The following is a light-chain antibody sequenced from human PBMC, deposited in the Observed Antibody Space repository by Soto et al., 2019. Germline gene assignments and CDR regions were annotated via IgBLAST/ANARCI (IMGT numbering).Light chain of an antibody. CDR3: MQATHWPWT. CDR2: LGS. V-gene: IGKV2-28*01. Sequence: IVMTQSPLSLPVTPGEPASISCRSSQSLLHSNGYNYLDWYLQKPGQSPQLLIYLGSNRASGVPDRFSGSGSGTDFTLKISRVEAEDVGVYYCMQATHWPWTFGQGTKVDI. J-gene: IGKJ1*01. CDR1: QSLLHSNGYNY.